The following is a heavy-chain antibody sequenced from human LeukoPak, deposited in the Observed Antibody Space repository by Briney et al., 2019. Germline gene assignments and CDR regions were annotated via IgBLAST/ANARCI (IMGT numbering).Heavy chain of an antibody. J-gene: IGHJ5*02. D-gene: IGHD4-17*01. Sequence: GGSLRVSCAASGFTFSSYSMNWVRQAPGKGLEWVSSISSSSSYIYYADSVKGRFTISRDNAKNSLYLQMNSLRAEDTAVYYCARGRGDYVFSVDWFDPWGQGALVTVSS. CDR2: ISSSSSYI. V-gene: IGHV3-21*01. CDR1: GFTFSSYS. CDR3: ARGRGDYVFSVDWFDP.